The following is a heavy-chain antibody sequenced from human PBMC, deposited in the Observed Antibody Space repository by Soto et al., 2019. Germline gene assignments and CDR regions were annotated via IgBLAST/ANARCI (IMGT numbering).Heavy chain of an antibody. CDR1: GFTFSTYA. D-gene: IGHD5-18*01. CDR3: ATGSWEYRPLDYFYYYRDV. CDR2: ISGSGTAT. V-gene: IGHV3-23*01. Sequence: EVQLLESGGGLVQPGGSLRLSCAASGFTFSTYAMSWVRQAPDKGLVWVSGISGSGTATYYADSVKGRFTISRDNSRNSLYLQMNSLRVEDTALYSCATGSWEYRPLDYFYYYRDVWGKGTTVNVS. J-gene: IGHJ6*03.